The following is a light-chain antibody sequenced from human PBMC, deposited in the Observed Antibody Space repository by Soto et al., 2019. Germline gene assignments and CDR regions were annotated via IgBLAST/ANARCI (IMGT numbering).Light chain of an antibody. CDR1: SSDVGGYNY. CDR2: EVT. V-gene: IGLV2-8*01. CDR3: FSYAGSNNV. Sequence: QSALTQPPSASGSPGQSVTISCTGTSSDVGGYNYVSWYQQHPGKAPKLMIYEVTKRPSGVPDRFSGSKSGNTASLTVSGLQAEDEADYFCFSYAGSNNVVGTGTKLTVL. J-gene: IGLJ1*01.